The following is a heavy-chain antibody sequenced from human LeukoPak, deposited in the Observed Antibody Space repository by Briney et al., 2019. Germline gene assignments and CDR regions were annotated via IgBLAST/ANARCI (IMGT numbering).Heavy chain of an antibody. CDR3: ASLLGDKTIFDY. CDR1: EFTLSSYW. CDR2: INEDGSEK. Sequence: PGGSLRLSCVASEFTLSSYWMRWVRQAPGKGLEWVANINEDGSEKYHVDSVKGRFTISRDNAQNSLYLQMNSLRAEDTAVYYCASLLGDKTIFDYWGQGTLVTVSS. V-gene: IGHV3-7*01. J-gene: IGHJ4*02. D-gene: IGHD1-26*01.